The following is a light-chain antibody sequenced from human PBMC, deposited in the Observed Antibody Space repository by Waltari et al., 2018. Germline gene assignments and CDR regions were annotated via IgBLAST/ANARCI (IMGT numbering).Light chain of an antibody. CDR1: QSFVHSDGNTY. J-gene: IGKJ2*03. V-gene: IGKV2-30*02. CDR3: GQGSRVPYS. CDR2: KVS. Sequence: VQMTQSPLPLSISPGQPASITCRSSQSFVHSDGNTYLSWYQQKPGQPPRLLIYKVSNRDSGVPDRFSGSGAGTDFTLHISRVEAEDVGVYYCGQGSRVPYSFGQGTKVEIK.